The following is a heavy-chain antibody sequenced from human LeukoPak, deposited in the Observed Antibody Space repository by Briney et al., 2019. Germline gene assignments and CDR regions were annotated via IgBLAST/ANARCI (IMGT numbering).Heavy chain of an antibody. CDR3: ARMYPAAAGFPDY. V-gene: IGHV4-59*08. CDR2: TYYSGST. CDR1: GGSNSSYY. D-gene: IGHD6-13*01. Sequence: SETLSLTCTVSGGSNSSYYWSWIRQPPGKGLEWIGYTYYSGSTNYNPSLKSRVTISVDTSKNQFSLKLSSVTAADTAVYYCARMYPAAAGFPDYWGQGTLVTVSS. J-gene: IGHJ4*02.